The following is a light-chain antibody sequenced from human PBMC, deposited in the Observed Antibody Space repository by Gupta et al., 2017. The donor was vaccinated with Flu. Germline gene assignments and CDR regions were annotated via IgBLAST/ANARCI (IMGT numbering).Light chain of an antibody. CDR1: QSVSSN. Sequence: EIVMTQSPATLSVSPGERATLSCRASQSVSSNLAWYQQKPGQAPRPLIYGASTRATGIPARFSGSGSGTEFTLTISSLQSEDFAVYYCQQWGSFGQGTKLEIK. J-gene: IGKJ2*03. V-gene: IGKV3-15*01. CDR2: GAS. CDR3: QQWGS.